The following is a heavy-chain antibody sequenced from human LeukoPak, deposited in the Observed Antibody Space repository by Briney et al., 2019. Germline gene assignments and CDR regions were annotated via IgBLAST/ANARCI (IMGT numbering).Heavy chain of an antibody. CDR2: IIPIFGTA. CDR3: ARGIAALDAFDI. V-gene: IGHV1-69*05. Sequence: ASVKVSCKASGGTFSSYAISWVRQAPGQGLEWVGGIIPIFGTANYAQKFQGRVTITTDESTSTAYMELSSLRSEDTAVYYCARGIAALDAFDIWGQGTMVTVSS. D-gene: IGHD6-6*01. J-gene: IGHJ3*02. CDR1: GGTFSSYA.